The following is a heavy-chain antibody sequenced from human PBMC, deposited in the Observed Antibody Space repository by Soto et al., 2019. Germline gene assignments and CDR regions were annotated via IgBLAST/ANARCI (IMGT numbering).Heavy chain of an antibody. J-gene: IGHJ6*02. D-gene: IGHD2-8*01. CDR3: ARDSAYCTTGLCYRGRNYYRMDV. V-gene: IGHV1-69*06. Sequence: SVKVSCKASGGTFSSYAISWVRQAPGQGLEWMGGIIPIFGTANYAQKFQGRVTITADKSTSTAYMELSSLRSEDTAVYYCARDSAYCTTGLCYRGRNYYRMDVWGQGTTVTVYS. CDR2: IIPIFGTA. CDR1: GGTFSSYA.